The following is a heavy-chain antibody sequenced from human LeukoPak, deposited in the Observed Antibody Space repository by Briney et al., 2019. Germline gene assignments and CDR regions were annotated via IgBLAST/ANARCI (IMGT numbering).Heavy chain of an antibody. CDR3: ARRGTRRYFDWLRSNWFDP. V-gene: IGHV1-46*01. CDR2: INPSGGST. Sequence: ASVKVSCTASGYTFTSYYMHWVRQAPGRGLEWMGIINPSGGSTSYAQKFQCRVTMTRDTSTSTVYMELSSLRSEDTAVYYCARRGTRRYFDWLRSNWFDPWGQGTLVTVSS. CDR1: GYTFTSYY. D-gene: IGHD3-9*01. J-gene: IGHJ5*02.